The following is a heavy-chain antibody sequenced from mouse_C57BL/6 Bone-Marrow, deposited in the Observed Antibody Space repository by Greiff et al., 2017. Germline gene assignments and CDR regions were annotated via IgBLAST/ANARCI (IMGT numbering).Heavy chain of an antibody. CDR1: GFTFSDAW. J-gene: IGHJ4*01. V-gene: IGHV6-6*01. D-gene: IGHD1-1*01. CDR2: IRNKANNHAT. Sequence: EVQRVESGGGLVQPGGSMKLSCAASGFTFSDAWLDWVRQSPEKGLEWDAEIRNKANNHATYYAESVNGRFTIARDDSKSSVYLQMNSLMAEDTVIYYCTRHCYGSSVVLYAMDYCGQGTAVTVSA. CDR3: TRHCYGSSVVLYAMDY.